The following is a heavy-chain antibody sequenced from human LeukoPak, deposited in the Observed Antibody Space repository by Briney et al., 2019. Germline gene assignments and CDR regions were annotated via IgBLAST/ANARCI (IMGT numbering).Heavy chain of an antibody. CDR2: ISWNSGSI. D-gene: IGHD6-13*01. Sequence: GRSLRLSCAASGFTFDDYAMHWVRQAPGKGLEWVSGISWNSGSIGYADSVKGRFTISRDNAKNSLYLQMNSLRAEDTALYYCAKARGAIAAAGTPGDYWGQGTLVTVSS. V-gene: IGHV3-9*01. CDR1: GFTFDDYA. CDR3: AKARGAIAAAGTPGDY. J-gene: IGHJ4*02.